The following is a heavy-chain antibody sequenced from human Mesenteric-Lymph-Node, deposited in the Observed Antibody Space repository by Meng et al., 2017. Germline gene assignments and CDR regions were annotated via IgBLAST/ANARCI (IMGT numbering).Heavy chain of an antibody. CDR2: IYHSGRT. J-gene: IGHJ4*02. CDR3: TTLYGDSIS. Sequence: QVQLQQLGAGLLKPSETLSLTFAVDGGSFSCYNLSWIRQPPGKGLEWIGEIYHSGRTNYNPSVKSRVSMSVDKSQNHFSLRLSSVTAADTAVYYCTTLYGDSISWGQGTLVTVSS. D-gene: IGHD4-17*01. V-gene: IGHV4-34*01. CDR1: GGSFSCYN.